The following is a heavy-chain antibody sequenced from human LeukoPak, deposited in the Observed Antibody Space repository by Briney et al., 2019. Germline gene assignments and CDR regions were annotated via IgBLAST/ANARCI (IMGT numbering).Heavy chain of an antibody. CDR1: GYTFTGYY. D-gene: IGHD2-15*01. J-gene: IGHJ4*02. CDR3: ARVEISLFAARTANDY. V-gene: IGHV1-18*04. CDR2: ISAYNGNT. Sequence: GASVKVSCKASGYTFTGYYMHWVRQAPGQGLEWMGWISAYNGNTNYAQKLQGRVTMTTGTSTGTAYMELRSLRSDDTAVYYCARVEISLFAARTANDYWGQGTLVTVSS.